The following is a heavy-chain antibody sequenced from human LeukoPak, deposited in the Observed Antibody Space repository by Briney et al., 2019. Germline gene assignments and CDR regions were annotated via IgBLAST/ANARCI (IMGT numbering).Heavy chain of an antibody. J-gene: IGHJ4*02. Sequence: SETLSLTCAVYGGSFSGYYWSWIRQPPGKGLEWIGEINHSGSTNYNPSLKSRVTISVDTSKNQFSLKLSSVTAADTAVYYCARGRIAARRGFLGHWGQGTLVTVSS. CDR2: INHSGST. D-gene: IGHD6-6*01. CDR3: ARGRIAARRGFLGH. CDR1: GGSFSGYY. V-gene: IGHV4-34*01.